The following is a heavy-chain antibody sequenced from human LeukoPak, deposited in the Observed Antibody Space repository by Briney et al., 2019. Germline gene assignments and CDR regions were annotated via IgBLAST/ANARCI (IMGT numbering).Heavy chain of an antibody. V-gene: IGHV4-30-4*08. CDR3: ARSFGVVLDY. D-gene: IGHD3-3*01. Sequence: TSETLSLTCTVSGGSISSGDYYWRWIRQPPGRGLEWIGYIYYSGSTYYNPSLKSRVTISVDTSKNQFSLELSSVTAADTAVYYCARSFGVVLDYWGQGTLVTVSS. CDR2: IYYSGST. CDR1: GGSISSGDYY. J-gene: IGHJ4*02.